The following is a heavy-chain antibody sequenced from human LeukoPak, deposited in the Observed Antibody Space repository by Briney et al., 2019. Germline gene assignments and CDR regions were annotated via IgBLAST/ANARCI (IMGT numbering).Heavy chain of an antibody. J-gene: IGHJ6*03. CDR2: IYYSGYT. CDR1: GGSISSYY. V-gene: IGHV4-59*01. D-gene: IGHD3-10*01. CDR3: ARTTMVRGTYYMDV. Sequence: SETLSLTCTVSGGSISSYYWSWIRQPPGKGLEWIRCIYYSGYTNYKSSLKSRVTISVDTSKNQFSLKLSSVTAADTAVYYCARTTMVRGTYYMDVWGKGTTVTVSS.